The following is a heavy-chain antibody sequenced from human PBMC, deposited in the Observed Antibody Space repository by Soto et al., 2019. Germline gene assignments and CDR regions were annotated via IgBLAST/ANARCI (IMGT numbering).Heavy chain of an antibody. CDR1: GGSISSSSYY. CDR2: IYYSGST. CDR3: ARQDSGVDDY. D-gene: IGHD3-10*01. J-gene: IGHJ4*02. V-gene: IGHV4-39*01. Sequence: QLQLQESGPGLVKPSETLSLTCTVSGGSISSSSYYWGWIRQPPGKGLEWIGSIYYSGSTYYNPSLKSRVTISVDTSKNQSSLKLSSVTAADTAVYYCARQDSGVDDYWGQGTLVTVSS.